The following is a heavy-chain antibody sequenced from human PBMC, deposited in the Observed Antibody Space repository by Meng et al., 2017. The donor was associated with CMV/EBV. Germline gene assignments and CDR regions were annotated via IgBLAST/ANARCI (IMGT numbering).Heavy chain of an antibody. CDR3: ARGGGGEWELLHYFDY. D-gene: IGHD1-26*01. V-gene: IGHV4-34*01. CDR1: GGVFSGYC. J-gene: IGHJ4*02. Sequence: QCDDDLLKTSAPLNLTCAIYGGVFSGYCSRRLRQHPGKGLQWIWEINQSGITNYNPALKSRGTISVDTSKNQFSLKLSSVTAADTAVYYCARGGGGEWELLHYFDYWGQGTLVTVSS. CDR2: INQSGIT.